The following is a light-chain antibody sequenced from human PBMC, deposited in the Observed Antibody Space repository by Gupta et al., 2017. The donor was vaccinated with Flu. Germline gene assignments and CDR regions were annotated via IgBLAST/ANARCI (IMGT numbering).Light chain of an antibody. CDR1: SGNSSYA. V-gene: IGLV4-69*01. Sequence: QLVLTLSPSPSASLGASVKLTCTLCSGNSSYAIAWHQQQPDKGPRDLMKLNSDGSHTRGDGIPDRFSGASSAAALYITIYSLHSEDESYNYCQSWGTGIGVFGGGTKLTVL. CDR3: QSWGTGIGV. CDR2: LNSDGSH. J-gene: IGLJ2*01.